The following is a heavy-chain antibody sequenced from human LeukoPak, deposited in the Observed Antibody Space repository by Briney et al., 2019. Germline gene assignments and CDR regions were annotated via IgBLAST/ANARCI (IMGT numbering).Heavy chain of an antibody. CDR2: ISSSSRNYI. D-gene: IGHD3-10*01. J-gene: IGHJ3*02. V-gene: IGHV3-21*04. CDR1: GFSLSNYA. Sequence: GGSLRLSCAASGFSLSNYAMNWVRQAPGKGLEWVSVISSSSRNYIFYADSVKGRFTISRDNAKNSLYLQMNSLKAEDTALYYCAKDTSFLWFGESPSDAFDIWGQGTMVTVSS. CDR3: AKDTSFLWFGESPSDAFDI.